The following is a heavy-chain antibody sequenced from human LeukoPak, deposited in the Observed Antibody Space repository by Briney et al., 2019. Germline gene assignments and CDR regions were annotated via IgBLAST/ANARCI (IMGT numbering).Heavy chain of an antibody. D-gene: IGHD2-21*02. CDR3: ARSTRGLPYCGDGCYPPFDF. CDR1: GGTFTNYA. CDR2: IIPIFDTA. J-gene: IGHJ4*02. Sequence: SVKVSCKASGGTFTNYAINWVRQAPGQGLQRMGRIIPIFDTANYAQKFQGRVTITADKSTSTAYMDLTSLTSEDTAVYYCARSTRGLPYCGDGCYPPFDFWGQGTLVTVSS. V-gene: IGHV1-69*06.